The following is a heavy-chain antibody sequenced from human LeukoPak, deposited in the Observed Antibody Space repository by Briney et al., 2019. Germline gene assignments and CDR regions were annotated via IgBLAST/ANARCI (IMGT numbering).Heavy chain of an antibody. Sequence: SETLSLTCTVSGGSISSYYWSWIRQPAGKGLEWIGRIYTSGSTNYNPSLKSRVTMSVDTSKNQFSLKLSPVTAADTAVYYCARDRYYYGSGSYNWFDPWGQGTLVTVSS. J-gene: IGHJ5*02. D-gene: IGHD3-10*01. V-gene: IGHV4-4*07. CDR3: ARDRYYYGSGSYNWFDP. CDR1: GGSISSYY. CDR2: IYTSGST.